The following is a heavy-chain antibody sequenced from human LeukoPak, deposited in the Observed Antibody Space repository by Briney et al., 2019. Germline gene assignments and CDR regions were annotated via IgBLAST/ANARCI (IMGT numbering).Heavy chain of an antibody. CDR3: AKAEIDYDPFDY. CDR2: ISGSGGST. J-gene: IGHJ4*02. V-gene: IGHV3-23*01. Sequence: SCAASGFTFSSYAMSWVRQAPGKGLEWVLAISGSGGSTYYADSVKGRFTISRDNSKNTLYLQMNSLRAEDTAVYYCAKAEIDYDPFDYWGQGTLVTVSS. D-gene: IGHD3-16*01. CDR1: GFTFSSYA.